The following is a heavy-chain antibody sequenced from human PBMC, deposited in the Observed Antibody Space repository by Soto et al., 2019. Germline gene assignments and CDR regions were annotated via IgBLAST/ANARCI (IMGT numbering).Heavy chain of an antibody. D-gene: IGHD1-26*01. CDR1: GYTLTELS. J-gene: IGHJ3*02. CDR3: ATGGVGAHIGAFDI. Sequence: ASVKVSCKVSGYTLTELSMHWVRQAPGKGLEWMGGFDPEDGETIYAQKFQGRVTMTEDKSTDTAYMELSSLRSEDTAGYYCATGGVGAHIGAFDIWGQGTMVTVSS. V-gene: IGHV1-24*01. CDR2: FDPEDGET.